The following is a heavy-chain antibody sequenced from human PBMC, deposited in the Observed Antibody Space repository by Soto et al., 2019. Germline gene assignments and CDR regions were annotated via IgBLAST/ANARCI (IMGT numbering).Heavy chain of an antibody. V-gene: IGHV3-48*01. CDR1: GCTFSSYS. Sequence: GGSLRLSCAASGCTFSSYSMNWVRQAPGKGLEWVSYISSSSSTIYYADSVKGRFTISRDNAKNSLYLQMNSLRAEDTALYYCTRDRIAAAGTFDYWGRGTLVTVSS. D-gene: IGHD6-13*01. J-gene: IGHJ4*02. CDR2: ISSSSSTI. CDR3: TRDRIAAAGTFDY.